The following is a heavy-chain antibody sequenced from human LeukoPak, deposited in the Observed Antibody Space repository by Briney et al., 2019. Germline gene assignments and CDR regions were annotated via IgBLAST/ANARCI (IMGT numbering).Heavy chain of an antibody. CDR3: AKDDAWLRFGE. CDR2: ITSSSTYI. CDR1: GFTFSSYK. Sequence: GARRRSCAASGFTFSSYKMNWVRQAPGKGLEWVSSITSSSTYIYYADSVKGRFTISRDNSKNTLYLEVIRLTPEDSAVYYCAKDDAWLRFGEWSQGTLVTVSS. J-gene: IGHJ4*02. V-gene: IGHV3-21*04. D-gene: IGHD5-12*01.